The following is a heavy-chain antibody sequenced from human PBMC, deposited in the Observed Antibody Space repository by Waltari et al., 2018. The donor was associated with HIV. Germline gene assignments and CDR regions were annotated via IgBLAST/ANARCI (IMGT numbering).Heavy chain of an antibody. J-gene: IGHJ5*02. CDR1: GGSFSGYS. CDR2: INHKGST. V-gene: IGHV4-34*01. Sequence: QVQLQQWGAGLLKPSETLSLTCAVYGGSFSGYSWRWLRQPPGKGLEWIGEINHKGSTNYNPSLKSRVTISIDTSKNQFSLKLSSVTAADTAVYYCARGGGSGWFGTSNWFDPWGQGTLVTVSS. CDR3: ARGGGSGWFGTSNWFDP. D-gene: IGHD6-19*01.